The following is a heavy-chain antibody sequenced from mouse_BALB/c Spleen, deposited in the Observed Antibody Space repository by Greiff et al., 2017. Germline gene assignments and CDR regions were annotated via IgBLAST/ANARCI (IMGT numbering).Heavy chain of an antibody. CDR2: ISSGGST. CDR1: GFTFSSYA. CDR3: ARVSTYYGSMPWYFDV. Sequence: EVQVVESGGGLVKPGGSLKLSCAASGFTFSSYAMSWVRQTPEKRLEWVASISSGGSTYYPDSVKGRFTISRDNARNILYLQMSSLRSEDTAMYYCARVSTYYGSMPWYFDVWGAGTTVTVSS. D-gene: IGHD1-1*01. J-gene: IGHJ1*01. V-gene: IGHV5-6-5*01.